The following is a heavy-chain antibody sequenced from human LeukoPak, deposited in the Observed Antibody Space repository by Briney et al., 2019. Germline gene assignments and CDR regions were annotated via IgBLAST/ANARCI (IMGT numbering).Heavy chain of an antibody. CDR2: IIPIFGTA. Sequence: VASVKVSCKASGGTFSSYAISWVRQAPGQGLEWMGGIIPIFGTANYAQKFQGRVTITADESTSTAYMELSSLRSEDTAVYYCASRYCSSTSCYDRYYFDYWGQGTLVTVSS. CDR1: GGTFSSYA. V-gene: IGHV1-69*13. CDR3: ASRYCSSTSCYDRYYFDY. D-gene: IGHD2-2*01. J-gene: IGHJ4*02.